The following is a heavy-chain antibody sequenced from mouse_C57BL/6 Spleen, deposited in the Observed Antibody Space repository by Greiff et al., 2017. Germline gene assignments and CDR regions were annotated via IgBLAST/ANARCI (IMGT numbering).Heavy chain of an antibody. Sequence: QVQLQQPGAELVRPGSSVKLSCKASGYTFTSYWMHWVKQRPIQGLEWIGNIDPSDSETHYNQKFKDKATLTVYKSSSTAYMQLSSLTSEDSSVYYCARWFGDYWGQGTTLTVSS. V-gene: IGHV1-52*01. J-gene: IGHJ2*01. CDR2: IDPSDSET. CDR1: GYTFTSYW. CDR3: ARWFGDY. D-gene: IGHD2-2*01.